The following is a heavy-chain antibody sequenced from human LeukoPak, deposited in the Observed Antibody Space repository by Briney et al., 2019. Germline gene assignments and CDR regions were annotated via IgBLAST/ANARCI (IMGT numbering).Heavy chain of an antibody. CDR3: AREKGGSGYVGSDAFDI. CDR2: ISAYNGKT. CDR1: GYTFTSYG. D-gene: IGHD3-22*01. Sequence: ASVKVSCKASGYTFTSYGISWVRQAPGQGLEWMGWISAYNGKTNYAQKLQGRVTMTTDTSTSTAYMELRSLRSDDTAVYYCAREKGGSGYVGSDAFDIWGQGTMVTVSS. J-gene: IGHJ3*02. V-gene: IGHV1-18*01.